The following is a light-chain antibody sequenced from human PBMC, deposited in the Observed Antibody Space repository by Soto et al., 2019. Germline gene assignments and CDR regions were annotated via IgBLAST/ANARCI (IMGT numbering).Light chain of an antibody. J-gene: IGKJ1*01. V-gene: IGKV3-15*01. CDR2: DAS. Sequence: GTLFGARRKRTTLSSRASRSVSSNLAWYQQTPGQAPRLLIYDASTRATGIPARFSGSGSGTEFTLTISSLYAEDFAVYHSHQNNNWPRTFGQGTKVDIK. CDR3: HQNNNWPRT. CDR1: RSVSSN.